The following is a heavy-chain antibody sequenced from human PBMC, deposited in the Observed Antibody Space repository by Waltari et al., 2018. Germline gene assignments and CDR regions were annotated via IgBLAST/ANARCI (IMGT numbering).Heavy chain of an antibody. CDR3: ARQTVAGYFDY. Sequence: QLQLQESGPGLVKPSETLSLTCTVSCGSISSSSYYWGWIRQPPGKGLEWVGSIDYSGATHYNPSRKGRVTISVDTSKNQFSLELSSVTAADTAVYYCARQTVAGYFDYWGQGTLVTVSS. CDR1: CGSISSSSYY. J-gene: IGHJ4*02. V-gene: IGHV4-39*07. CDR2: IDYSGAT. D-gene: IGHD6-19*01.